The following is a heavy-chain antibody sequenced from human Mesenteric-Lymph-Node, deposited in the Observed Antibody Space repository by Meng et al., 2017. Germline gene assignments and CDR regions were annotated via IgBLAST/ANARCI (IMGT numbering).Heavy chain of an antibody. J-gene: IGHJ4*02. V-gene: IGHV4-4*07. D-gene: IGHD6-13*01. CDR3: ARVGSSSWYRALDY. Sequence: SETLSLTCTVSGGSISSYYWSWIRQPAGKGLEWIGRIYTSGSTNYNPSLKSRVTISVDTSKNQFSLKLSSVTAADTAVYYCARVGSSSWYRALDYWGQGTLVTVSS. CDR1: GGSISSYY. CDR2: IYTSGST.